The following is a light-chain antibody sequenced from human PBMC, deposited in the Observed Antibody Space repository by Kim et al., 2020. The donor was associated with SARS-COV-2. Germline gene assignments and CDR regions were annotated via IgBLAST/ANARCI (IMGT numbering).Light chain of an antibody. Sequence: ATINCKSSQSVLYSSNNKNYLAWYQQKPGQPPKLLIYWASTRESGVPDRFSGSGSGTDFTLPISSLQAEDEAVYYCQQYYSTPLTFGGGTKVDIK. CDR2: WAS. CDR1: QSVLYSSNNKNY. J-gene: IGKJ4*01. V-gene: IGKV4-1*01. CDR3: QQYYSTPLT.